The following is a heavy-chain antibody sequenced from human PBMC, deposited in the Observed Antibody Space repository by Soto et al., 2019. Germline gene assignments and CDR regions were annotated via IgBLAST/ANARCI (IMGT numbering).Heavy chain of an antibody. CDR2: IYHSGST. CDR1: GGSISSSNW. D-gene: IGHD6-19*01. Sequence: QVQLQESGPGLVKPSGTLSLTCAVSGGSISSSNWWSWVRQPPGKGLEWIGEIYHSGSTNYNPSRKSRVTTPVDTSKNPFSLMLSSGTAADTAVHYCAREAVAGTRVDYWGQGPLVTVSS. CDR3: AREAVAGTRVDY. V-gene: IGHV4-4*02. J-gene: IGHJ4*02.